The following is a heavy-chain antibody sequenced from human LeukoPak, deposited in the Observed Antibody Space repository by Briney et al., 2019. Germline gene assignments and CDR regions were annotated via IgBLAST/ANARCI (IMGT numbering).Heavy chain of an antibody. CDR3: ARSLLLDSSGWDG. D-gene: IGHD6-19*01. CDR1: GYSFTSYW. CDR2: IYPGDSDT. V-gene: IGHV5-51*01. J-gene: IGHJ4*02. Sequence: GESLKISCKGSGYSFTSYWVGWVRQMLGKGLEWMGIIYPGDSDTRYSPSFQGQVTISADKSISTAYLQWSSLKASDTAMYYCARSLLLDSSGWDGWGQGTLVTVSS.